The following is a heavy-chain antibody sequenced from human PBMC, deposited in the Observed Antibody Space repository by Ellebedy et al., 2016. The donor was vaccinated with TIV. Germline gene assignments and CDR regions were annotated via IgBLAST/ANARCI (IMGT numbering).Heavy chain of an antibody. J-gene: IGHJ6*02. V-gene: IGHV1-18*04. CDR3: ARDVHDSDLTYGMDV. D-gene: IGHD3-22*01. Sequence: AASVKVSCKAPGYTFTSYGISWVRQAPGQGPEWMGWISAHNDNTNYAQNMQGRVTLTTDTSTSTAYMELRSLRSDDTAVYYCARDVHDSDLTYGMDVWGQGTTVSVSS. CDR2: ISAHNDNT. CDR1: GYTFTSYG.